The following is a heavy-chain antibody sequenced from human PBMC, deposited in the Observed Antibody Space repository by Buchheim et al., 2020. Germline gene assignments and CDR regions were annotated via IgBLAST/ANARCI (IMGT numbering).Heavy chain of an antibody. CDR1: GGSTRSSGYY. CDR3: ASSEDFGDYVFDY. Sequence: QLQLQESGPGLVKPSQTLSLTCTVTGGSTRSSGYYWSWIRQHPGKGLEWIGYIYYSGTTYYNPSLKSRVTISIDTSKNQFSLKVTSVTAADTAVYYCASSEDFGDYVFDYWGQGTL. CDR2: IYYSGTT. V-gene: IGHV4-31*03. D-gene: IGHD3-16*01. J-gene: IGHJ4*02.